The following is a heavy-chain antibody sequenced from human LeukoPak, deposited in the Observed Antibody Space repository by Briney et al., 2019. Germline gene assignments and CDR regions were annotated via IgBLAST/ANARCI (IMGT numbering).Heavy chain of an antibody. D-gene: IGHD1-7*01. V-gene: IGHV4-34*01. CDR1: GGSFSNYY. CDR2: INDSGRT. Sequence: TSESLSLTCAVYGGSFSNYYWSWLRQPPGRGLEWIGEINDSGRTNYNPSLMSRVTVSVDTSKNQFSLRFTSVTATDTAVYYCARRWNYGRNYYIDVWRNGATVSVSS. J-gene: IGHJ6*03. CDR3: ARRWNYGRNYYIDV.